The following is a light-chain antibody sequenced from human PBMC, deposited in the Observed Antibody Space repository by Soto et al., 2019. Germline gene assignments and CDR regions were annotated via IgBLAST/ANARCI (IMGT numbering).Light chain of an antibody. V-gene: IGKV1-39*01. CDR1: QSIANY. Sequence: DIQMTQSPSSLSASFGDRVTITCRASQSIANYLNWYQQKPGTAPKLLIFAASSLQSGVPSRLSGSGSGTDFTLTISSLQPEDFATYYCQQLNSYPPTFGGGTKVDI. J-gene: IGKJ4*01. CDR3: QQLNSYPPT. CDR2: AAS.